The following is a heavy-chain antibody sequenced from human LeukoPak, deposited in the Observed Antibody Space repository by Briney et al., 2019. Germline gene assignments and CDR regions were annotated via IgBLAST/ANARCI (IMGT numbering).Heavy chain of an antibody. D-gene: IGHD3-22*01. CDR3: ARGRADSSGYPTGRFDY. CDR2: IIPIFGTA. Sequence: SVKVSCKASGGTFSSYAISWVRQAPGQGLEWMGGIIPIFGTANYAQKFQGRVTITADKSTSTAYMELSSLRSEDTAVYYCARGRADSSGYPTGRFDYWGQGTLVTVSS. CDR1: GGTFSSYA. V-gene: IGHV1-69*06. J-gene: IGHJ4*02.